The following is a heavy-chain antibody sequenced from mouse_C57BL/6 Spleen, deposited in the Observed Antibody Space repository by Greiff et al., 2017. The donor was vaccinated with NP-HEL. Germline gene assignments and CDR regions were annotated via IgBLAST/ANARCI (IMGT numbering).Heavy chain of an antibody. V-gene: IGHV1-81*01. J-gene: IGHJ2*01. Sequence: QVQLKQSGAELARPGASVKLSCKASGYTFTSYGISWVKQRTGQGLEWIGEIYPRSGNTYYNEKFKGKATLTADKSSSTAYMELRSLTSEDSAVYFCARRDYSNYFFDYWGQGTTLTVSS. D-gene: IGHD2-5*01. CDR2: IYPRSGNT. CDR1: GYTFTSYG. CDR3: ARRDYSNYFFDY.